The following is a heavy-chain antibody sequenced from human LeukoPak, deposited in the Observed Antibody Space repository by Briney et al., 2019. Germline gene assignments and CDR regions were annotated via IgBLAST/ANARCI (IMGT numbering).Heavy chain of an antibody. CDR2: IYIGGST. CDR1: GVSVSRNY. CDR3: APHDWFES. Sequence: PGGSLRLSCAVSGVSVSRNYMCWARQAPGKGLEWVSVIYIGGSTYYADSVKGRFTISRDKSKNTLYLQMNSLRVEETAMYYCAPHDWFESWGQGALVTVSS. J-gene: IGHJ5*01. V-gene: IGHV3-66*01.